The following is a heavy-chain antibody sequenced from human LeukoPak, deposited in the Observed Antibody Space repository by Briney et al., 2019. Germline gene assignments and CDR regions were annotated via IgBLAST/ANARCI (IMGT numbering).Heavy chain of an antibody. J-gene: IGHJ6*02. Sequence: GGSLRLSCAASGFTFDDYPMHWVRQAPGKGLEWVSGISWNSGSRGSADSVKGRFTISRDNVKNSLYLQMNSLRAEDTALYYCAKGYGSGSYSRNYYYYYGMDVWGQGTTVTVSS. CDR1: GFTFDDYP. CDR3: AKGYGSGSYSRNYYYYYGMDV. D-gene: IGHD3-10*01. CDR2: ISWNSGSR. V-gene: IGHV3-9*01.